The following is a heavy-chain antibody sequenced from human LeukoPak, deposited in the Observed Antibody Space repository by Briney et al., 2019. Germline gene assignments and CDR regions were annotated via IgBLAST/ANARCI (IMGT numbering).Heavy chain of an antibody. Sequence: TGGSLTLSCAASGFTFTDYYMTWIRQAPGKGLEWVSYISISGSTTYYADSAKGRFTISRDNAKNSLYLQINSLRAEDTAVYYCARGPYGSGSQHAFDIWGQGTMVTVSS. J-gene: IGHJ3*02. V-gene: IGHV3-11*01. CDR1: GFTFTDYY. CDR2: ISISGSTT. CDR3: ARGPYGSGSQHAFDI. D-gene: IGHD3-10*01.